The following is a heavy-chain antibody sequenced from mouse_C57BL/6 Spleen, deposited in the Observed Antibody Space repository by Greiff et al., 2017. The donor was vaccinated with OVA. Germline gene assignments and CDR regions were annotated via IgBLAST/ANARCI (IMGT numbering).Heavy chain of an antibody. CDR2: IDPNSGGT. D-gene: IGHD1-1*01. CDR1: GYTFTSYW. J-gene: IGHJ4*01. V-gene: IGHV1-72*01. CDR3: SRGVVAHYAMDY. Sequence: VQLQQPGAELVKPGASVKLSCKASGYTFTSYWMHWVKQRPGQGLEWIGRIDPNSGGTKYNEKFKSKATLTVDNPSSTAYWQLCSLTSEACAVYYCSRGVVAHYAMDYWGQGTAVTVSS.